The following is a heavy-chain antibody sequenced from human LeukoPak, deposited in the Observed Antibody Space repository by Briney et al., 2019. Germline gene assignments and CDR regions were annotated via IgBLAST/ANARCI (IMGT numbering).Heavy chain of an antibody. Sequence: SQTLSLTCAISGDSVSRKNVAWNWIRQSPSRGLEWLGRIYYNSQWYNDYAVSMRSRITINPDTSKNQFSLQLNSVTPEDTALYYCARGRDVVVVPAADFNYWGQGILVTVSS. D-gene: IGHD2-2*01. CDR3: ARGRDVVVVPAADFNY. CDR2: IYYNSQWYN. J-gene: IGHJ4*02. CDR1: GDSVSRKNVA. V-gene: IGHV6-1*01.